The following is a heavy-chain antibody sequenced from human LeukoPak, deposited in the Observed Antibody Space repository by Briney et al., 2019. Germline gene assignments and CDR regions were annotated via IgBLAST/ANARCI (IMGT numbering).Heavy chain of an antibody. J-gene: IGHJ6*03. D-gene: IGHD3-10*01. CDR1: GGSFSGYY. Sequence: SETLSVTCAVYGGSFSGYYWCWIRQPPGKGLEWIGEINNSGSTNYNPSLTNRVTISVHTSKNQYSLKLSSVTAADNAGYYCARIKPYAGSGSSVIYCYYYYMDVWGKGTTVTISS. CDR2: INNSGST. V-gene: IGHV4-34*01. CDR3: ARIKPYAGSGSSVIYCYYYYMDV.